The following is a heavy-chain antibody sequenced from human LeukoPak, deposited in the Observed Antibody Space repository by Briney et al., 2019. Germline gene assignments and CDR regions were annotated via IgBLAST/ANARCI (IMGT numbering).Heavy chain of an antibody. D-gene: IGHD3-22*01. Sequence: PSETLSLTCTVSGGSISSHYWSWIRQPPGKGLEWIGYIYYSGSTNYNPSLKSRVTISVDTSKNQFSLKLSSVTAADTAVYYCARGQLTYYYDSSGYSDAFDIWGQGTVVTVSS. J-gene: IGHJ3*02. CDR3: ARGQLTYYYDSSGYSDAFDI. CDR1: GGSISSHY. CDR2: IYYSGST. V-gene: IGHV4-59*11.